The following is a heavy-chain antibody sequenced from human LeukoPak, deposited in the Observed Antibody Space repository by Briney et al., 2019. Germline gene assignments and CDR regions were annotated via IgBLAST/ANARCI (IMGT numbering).Heavy chain of an antibody. J-gene: IGHJ4*02. D-gene: IGHD6-19*01. CDR2: IKQDGSDK. CDR3: GRLARNAWYAVDY. Sequence: GGSLRLSCEVSGFTFSSYWMNWVRRAPGKGLEWVANIKQDGSDKYYVDSVKGRFTISRDNPTNSLYLQINSLRAEDTALYYCGRLARNAWYAVDYWGQGTLVTVPS. V-gene: IGHV3-7*01. CDR1: GFTFSSYW.